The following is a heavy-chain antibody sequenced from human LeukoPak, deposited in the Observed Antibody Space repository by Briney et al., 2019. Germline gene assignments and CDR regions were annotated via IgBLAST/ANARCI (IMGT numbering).Heavy chain of an antibody. V-gene: IGHV1-69*04. Sequence: GASVKVSCKASGGTFSSDGINWVRQAPGQGPEWMGRIIPILGMGNYAERFQDRITLTADTSTSTDYMELSSLRSEDTAVYYCATRTPVIYLDVFDIWGQGTLVTVSS. CDR1: GGTFSSDG. CDR2: IIPILGMG. D-gene: IGHD3-16*02. J-gene: IGHJ3*02. CDR3: ATRTPVIYLDVFDI.